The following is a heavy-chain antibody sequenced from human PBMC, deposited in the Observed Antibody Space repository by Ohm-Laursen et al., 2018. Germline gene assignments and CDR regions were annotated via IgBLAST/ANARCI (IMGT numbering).Heavy chain of an antibody. J-gene: IGHJ1*01. CDR3: AKERDVSTGYALQH. CDR2: ISGSGGST. V-gene: IGHV3-23*01. Sequence: SLRLSCSASGFSFSSYAMNWVRQAPGKGLEWVSAISGSGGSTDYADSVKGRFTISRDNSKNTLYLQMNSLRAEDTAVYYCAKERDVSTGYALQHWGQGTLVTVSS. CDR1: GFSFSSYA. D-gene: IGHD3-9*01.